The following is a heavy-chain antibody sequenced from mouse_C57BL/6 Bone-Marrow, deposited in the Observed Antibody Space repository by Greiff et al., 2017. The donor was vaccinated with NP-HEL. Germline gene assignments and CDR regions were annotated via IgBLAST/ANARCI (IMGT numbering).Heavy chain of an antibody. D-gene: IGHD1-1*02. J-gene: IGHJ2*01. CDR1: GYTFTSYW. CDR2: IHPNSGST. V-gene: IGHV1-64*01. CDR3: ARAYYLYIDY. Sequence: QVQLQQPGAELVKPGASVKLSCKASGYTFTSYWMPWVKQRPGQGLEWIGMIHPNSGSTNYNEKFKSKATLTVDKSSSTAYMQLSSLTSEDSAVYYCARAYYLYIDYWGQGTTLTVSS.